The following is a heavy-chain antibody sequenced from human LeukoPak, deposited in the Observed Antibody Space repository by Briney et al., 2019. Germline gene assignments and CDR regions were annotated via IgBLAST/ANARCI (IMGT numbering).Heavy chain of an antibody. CDR3: AREGVGGRGWSWDAFDI. V-gene: IGHV3-23*01. J-gene: IGHJ3*02. CDR1: GFTFSSYA. CDR2: ISGSGGST. Sequence: GVLRLSCAASGFTFSSYAMSWVRQAPGKGLEWVSAISGSGGSTYYADSVKGRFTISRDNAKNSLYLQMNSLRAEDTAVYYCAREGVGGRGWSWDAFDIWGQGTMVTVSS. D-gene: IGHD2-15*01.